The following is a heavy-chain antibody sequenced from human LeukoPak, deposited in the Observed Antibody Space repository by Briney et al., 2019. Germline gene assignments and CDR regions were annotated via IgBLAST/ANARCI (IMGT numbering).Heavy chain of an antibody. D-gene: IGHD2-2*01. J-gene: IGHJ6*03. CDR2: INPNSGGT. CDR1: GYTFTGCY. Sequence: ASVKVSCKASGYTFTGCYMHWVRQAPGQGLEWMGWINPNSGGTNYAQKFQGRVTMTRDTSISTAYMELSRLRSDDTAVYYCARMAAGCSSTSCYYYYYYMDVWGKGTTVTVSS. V-gene: IGHV1-2*02. CDR3: ARMAAGCSSTSCYYYYYYMDV.